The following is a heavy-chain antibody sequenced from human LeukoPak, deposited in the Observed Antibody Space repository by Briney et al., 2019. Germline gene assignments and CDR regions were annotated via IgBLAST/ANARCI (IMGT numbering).Heavy chain of an antibody. CDR1: GFTLSSYW. Sequence: PGGSLRLSCAASGFTLSSYWMSWVRQAPGKGLEWVANIKQDGSEKYYVDSAKGRFTISRDNAKNSLYLQMNSLRAGDTAVYYCARGLGYSSGWPAWGQGTLVIVSS. CDR3: ARGLGYSSGWPA. J-gene: IGHJ4*02. CDR2: IKQDGSEK. V-gene: IGHV3-7*01. D-gene: IGHD6-19*01.